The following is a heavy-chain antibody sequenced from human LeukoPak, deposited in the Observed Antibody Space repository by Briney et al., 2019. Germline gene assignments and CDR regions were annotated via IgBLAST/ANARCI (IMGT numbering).Heavy chain of an antibody. CDR3: ARGHYDFWSGDDAFDI. J-gene: IGHJ3*02. CDR2: IYTSGST. D-gene: IGHD3-3*01. Sequence: PSETLSLTCTVSGGSISSYYWSWIRQPAGKGLEWIGRIYTSGSTNYNPSLKSRVTMSVDTSKNQFSLKLSSVTAADTAVYYCARGHYDFWSGDDAFDIWGQGTMVTVSS. CDR1: GGSISSYY. V-gene: IGHV4-4*07.